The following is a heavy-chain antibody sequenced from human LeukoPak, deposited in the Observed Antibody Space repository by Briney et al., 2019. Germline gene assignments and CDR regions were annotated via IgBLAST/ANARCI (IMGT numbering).Heavy chain of an antibody. Sequence: GGSLRLSCAASGFTFSTYVMSWVRQAPGKGLEWVSAISGGGDSTYYADSVKGRFTISRDNSKNTLYLQMNSLRAEDTALYYCAKDSVRGYSGYGNDGFDIWGQGTMVTVSS. CDR1: GFTFSTYV. V-gene: IGHV3-23*01. D-gene: IGHD5-12*01. J-gene: IGHJ3*02. CDR3: AKDSVRGYSGYGNDGFDI. CDR2: ISGGGDST.